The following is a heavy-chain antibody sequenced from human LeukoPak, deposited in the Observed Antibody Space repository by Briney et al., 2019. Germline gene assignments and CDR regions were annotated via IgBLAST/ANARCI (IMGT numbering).Heavy chain of an antibody. J-gene: IGHJ3*02. CDR2: IYHSGST. D-gene: IGHD6-6*01. V-gene: IGHV4-30-2*01. CDR1: GGSISSGGYS. Sequence: SETLSLTCAVSGGSISSGGYSWSWIRQPPGKGLEWIGYIYHSGSTYYNPSLKSRVTISVDRSKNQFSLKLSSVTAADTAVYYCARVIAARPGDGAFDIWGQGTMATVSS. CDR3: ARVIAARPGDGAFDI.